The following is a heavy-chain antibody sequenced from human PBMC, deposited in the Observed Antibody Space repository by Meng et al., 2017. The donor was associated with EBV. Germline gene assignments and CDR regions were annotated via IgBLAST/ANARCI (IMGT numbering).Heavy chain of an antibody. CDR2: IYHSGST. CDR1: SGALSSSNW. V-gene: IGHV4-4*02. CDR3: ARRSLDYYDSSGFDY. Sequence: QGHLHGSGPGLVKASGTLSPTGGGSSGALSSSNWWRCVRQPPGKVLEWIGEIYHSGSTNYNPSLNSRVTISVDKSKNQFSLKLSSVTAADTAVYYCARRSLDYYDSSGFDYWGQGTLVTVSS. J-gene: IGHJ4*02. D-gene: IGHD3-22*01.